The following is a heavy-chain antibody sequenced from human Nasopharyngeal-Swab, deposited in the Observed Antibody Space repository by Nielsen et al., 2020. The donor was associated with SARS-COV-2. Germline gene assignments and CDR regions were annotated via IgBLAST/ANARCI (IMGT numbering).Heavy chain of an antibody. J-gene: IGHJ6*03. Sequence: PGKGLEWIAEINQSGSANYNPSLRSRVTISVDTSKNQFSLRLTSMTAADTAVYYCARGLSGIVPSPILGLGSYYSYYYMDVWGKGTTVTVSS. V-gene: IGHV4-34*01. CDR2: INQSGSA. CDR3: ARGLSGIVPSPILGLGSYYSYYYMDV. D-gene: IGHD2-2*01.